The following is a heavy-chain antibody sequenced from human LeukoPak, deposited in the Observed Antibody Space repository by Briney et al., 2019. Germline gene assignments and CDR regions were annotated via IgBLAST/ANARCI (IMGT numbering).Heavy chain of an antibody. D-gene: IGHD6-19*01. Sequence: SETLSLTCTVSGGSISSYYWSWIRQPPGKGLEWIGYIYYSGSTNYNPSLKSRVTISEDTSKNQFSLKLSSVTAADTAVYYCARHFAVAGWANWFDPWGQGTLVTVSS. J-gene: IGHJ5*02. V-gene: IGHV4-59*08. CDR2: IYYSGST. CDR1: GGSISSYY. CDR3: ARHFAVAGWANWFDP.